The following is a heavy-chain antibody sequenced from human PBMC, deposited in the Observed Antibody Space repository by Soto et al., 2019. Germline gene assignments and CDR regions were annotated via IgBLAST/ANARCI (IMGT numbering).Heavy chain of an antibody. J-gene: IGHJ4*02. D-gene: IGHD5-12*01. Sequence: GGSLRLSCAASGFTFSSYSMNWVRQAPGKGLEWVSYISSSSSTTYYADSVKGRFTISRDNAKNSLYLQMNSLRDEDTAVYYCAREVVGGYVPGSLWDYWGQGTLVTVSS. CDR3: AREVVGGYVPGSLWDY. CDR1: GFTFSSYS. V-gene: IGHV3-48*02. CDR2: ISSSSSTT.